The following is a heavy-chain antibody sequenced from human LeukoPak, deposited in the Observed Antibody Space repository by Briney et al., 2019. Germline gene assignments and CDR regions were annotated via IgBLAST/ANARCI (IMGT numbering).Heavy chain of an antibody. J-gene: IGHJ4*02. Sequence: GGSLRLSCAASGFTFSSYWMSWVRQAPGKGLEWVANIKQDGSEKYYVDSVKGRFTIPRDNAKNSLYLQMNSLRAEDTAVYCCARDKIVGAAYFDYWGQGTLVTVSS. CDR1: GFTFSSYW. D-gene: IGHD1-26*01. CDR3: ARDKIVGAAYFDY. CDR2: IKQDGSEK. V-gene: IGHV3-7*01.